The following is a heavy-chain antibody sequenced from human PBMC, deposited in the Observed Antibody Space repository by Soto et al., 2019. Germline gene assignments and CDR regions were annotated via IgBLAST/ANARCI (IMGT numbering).Heavy chain of an antibody. D-gene: IGHD6-13*01. J-gene: IGHJ3*02. Sequence: GGSLRLSCAASGFTFSSYAMSWVRQAPGKGLEWVSAISGSGGSTYYADSVKGRFTISRDNSKNTLYLQMNSLRAEDTAVYYCAKVMMGQLLVHDAFDIWGQGTMVTVSS. V-gene: IGHV3-23*01. CDR2: ISGSGGST. CDR1: GFTFSSYA. CDR3: AKVMMGQLLVHDAFDI.